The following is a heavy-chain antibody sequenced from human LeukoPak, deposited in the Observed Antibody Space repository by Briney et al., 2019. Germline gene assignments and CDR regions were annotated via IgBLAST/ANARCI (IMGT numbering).Heavy chain of an antibody. CDR2: MNPNSGNT. D-gene: IGHD3-9*01. Sequence: ASVKVSCKASGYTFTSYDINWVRQATGQGLEWMGWMNPNSGNTGYAQKFQGRVTMTRNTSISTAYMELSSLRSEDTAVYYCARPSDILTGTTVGYGMDVWGQGTTVTVSS. V-gene: IGHV1-8*01. CDR3: ARPSDILTGTTVGYGMDV. CDR1: GYTFTSYD. J-gene: IGHJ6*02.